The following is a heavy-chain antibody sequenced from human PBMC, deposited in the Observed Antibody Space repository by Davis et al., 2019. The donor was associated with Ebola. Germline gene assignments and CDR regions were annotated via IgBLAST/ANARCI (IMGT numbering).Heavy chain of an antibody. CDR2: IYYSGST. D-gene: IGHD1-26*01. Sequence: MPGGSLRLSCTVSGGSISSYYWSWIRQPPGKGLEWIGYIYYSGSTNYNPSLKSRVTISVDTSKNQFSLKLSSVTAADTAVYYCARGKVGATSGWGRGTLVTVSS. V-gene: IGHV4-59*01. CDR3: ARGKVGATSG. CDR1: GGSISSYY. J-gene: IGHJ1*01.